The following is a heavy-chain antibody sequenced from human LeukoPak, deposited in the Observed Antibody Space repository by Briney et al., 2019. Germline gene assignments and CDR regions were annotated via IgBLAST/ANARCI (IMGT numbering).Heavy chain of an antibody. D-gene: IGHD6-13*01. V-gene: IGHV4-39*07. CDR1: GGSISSSSYY. Sequence: SETLSLTCTVSGGSISSSSYYWGWIRQPPGKGLEWIGSIYYSGSTYYNPSLKSRVTISVDTSKNQFSLKLSSVTAADTAVYYCARGPYSSSRGYNWFDPWGQGTLVTVSS. CDR2: IYYSGST. CDR3: ARGPYSSSRGYNWFDP. J-gene: IGHJ5*02.